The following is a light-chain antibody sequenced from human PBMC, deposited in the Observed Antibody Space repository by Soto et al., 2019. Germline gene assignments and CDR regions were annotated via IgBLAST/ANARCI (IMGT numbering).Light chain of an antibody. CDR3: QQAYNFPFT. CDR2: AAS. Sequence: DIQITQSPSSLSASVGDRFTITSRSSQGISRWLAWYQQKPWRAPKLLIYAASNLQTGVPSRFSGSGSGTDFALTIAGLQAEDFATYHCQQAYNFPFTFGTRTKVDIK. CDR1: QGISRW. V-gene: IGKV1-12*01. J-gene: IGKJ3*01.